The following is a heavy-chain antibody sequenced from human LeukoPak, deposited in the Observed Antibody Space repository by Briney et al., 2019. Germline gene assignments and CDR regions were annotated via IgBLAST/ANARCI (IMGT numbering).Heavy chain of an antibody. CDR1: GYTFTSYD. CDR2: MNPNSGNT. J-gene: IGHJ4*02. Sequence: ASVKVSCKATGYTFTSYDNNWVRQATGQGLEWMGWMNPNSGNTGYAQKFQGRVTMTRNTSISTAYMELSSLRSEDTAVYYCARGITMVRGQYRGAAGYWGQGTLVTVSS. D-gene: IGHD3-10*01. V-gene: IGHV1-8*01. CDR3: ARGITMVRGQYRGAAGY.